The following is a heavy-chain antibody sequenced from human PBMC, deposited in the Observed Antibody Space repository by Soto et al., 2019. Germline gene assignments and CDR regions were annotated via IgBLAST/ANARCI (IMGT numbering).Heavy chain of an antibody. Sequence: SETLSLTCTVSGGSVSSGSYYWSWIRQPPGKGLEWIGYIHYSGSTNYNPSLKSRVTISVDTSKNQFSLKLSSVTAADTAVYYCARLRRATVTTYFDYWGQGTLVTVSS. D-gene: IGHD4-17*01. CDR2: IHYSGST. J-gene: IGHJ4*02. CDR1: GGSVSSGSYY. CDR3: ARLRRATVTTYFDY. V-gene: IGHV4-61*01.